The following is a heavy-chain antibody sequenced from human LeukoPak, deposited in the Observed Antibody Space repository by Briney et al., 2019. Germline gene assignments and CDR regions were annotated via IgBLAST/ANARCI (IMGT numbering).Heavy chain of an antibody. CDR1: GYTFTGYY. Sequence: ASVKVSCKASGYTFTGYYMHWVRQAPGQGLEWMEWINPNSGGTNYAQKFQGRVTMTRDTSISTAYMELSSLRAEDTAVYYCAGGIAAAGGYWFDPWGQGTLVTVSS. CDR3: AGGIAAAGGYWFDP. J-gene: IGHJ5*02. CDR2: INPNSGGT. D-gene: IGHD6-13*01. V-gene: IGHV1-2*02.